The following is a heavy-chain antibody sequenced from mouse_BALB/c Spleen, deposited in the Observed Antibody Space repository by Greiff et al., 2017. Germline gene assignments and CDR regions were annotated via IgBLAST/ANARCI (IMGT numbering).Heavy chain of an antibody. Sequence: EVQVVESGPSLVKPSQTLSLTCSVTGDSITSGYWNWIRKFPGNKLEYMGYISYSGSTYYNPSLKSRISITRDTSKNQYYLQLNSVTTEDTATYYCARGGITTVVADYWGQGTTLTVSS. CDR1: GDSITSGY. J-gene: IGHJ2*01. CDR3: ARGGITTVVADY. CDR2: ISYSGST. V-gene: IGHV3-8*02. D-gene: IGHD1-1*01.